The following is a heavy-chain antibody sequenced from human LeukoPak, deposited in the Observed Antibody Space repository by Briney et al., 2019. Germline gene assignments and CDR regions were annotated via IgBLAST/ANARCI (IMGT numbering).Heavy chain of an antibody. V-gene: IGHV3-23*01. CDR3: TAYCSGGSCYSAEYFQH. CDR1: GFSFNTHA. Sequence: PGGSLRLSCAASGFSFNTHAMTWVRQAPGKGLEWISTITGSSGRTYYADSVKGRFTISRDNSKNTLFLQMHSLRGEDTAVYYCTAYCSGGSCYSAEYFQHWGQGTLVTVSS. J-gene: IGHJ1*01. D-gene: IGHD2-15*01. CDR2: ITGSSGRT.